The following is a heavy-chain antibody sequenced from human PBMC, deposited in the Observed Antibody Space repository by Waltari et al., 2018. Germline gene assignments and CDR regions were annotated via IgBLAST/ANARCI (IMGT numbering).Heavy chain of an antibody. J-gene: IGHJ4*02. CDR3: AKGLNYYDSSGYGY. Sequence: EVQLLESGGGLVQPGGSLRLSCAASGFTFSTYAMSWVRPAPGKGLEWVSLIDGGGSSTYYADSVKGRFIVSRDNSKNTLYLQMSSLRAEDTAVYYCAKGLNYYDSSGYGYWGQGTLVTVSS. CDR2: IDGGGSST. V-gene: IGHV3-23*03. CDR1: GFTFSTYA. D-gene: IGHD3-22*01.